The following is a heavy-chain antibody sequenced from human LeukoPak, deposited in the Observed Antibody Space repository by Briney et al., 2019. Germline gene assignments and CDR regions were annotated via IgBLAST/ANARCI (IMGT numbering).Heavy chain of an antibody. V-gene: IGHV1-69*04. CDR1: GGTFSSYA. CDR3: ARQLYYYDSSGYHSY. CDR2: IIPILGIA. D-gene: IGHD3-22*01. Sequence: ASVKVSCKASGGTFSSYAISWVRQAPGQGLEWMGRIIPILGIANYAQKFQGRVTITADKSTSTAYMELSSLRSEDTAVYYCARQLYYYDSSGYHSYWGQGTLVTVSS. J-gene: IGHJ4*02.